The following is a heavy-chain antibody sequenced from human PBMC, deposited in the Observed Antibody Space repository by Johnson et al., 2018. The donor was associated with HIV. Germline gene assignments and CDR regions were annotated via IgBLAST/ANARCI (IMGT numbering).Heavy chain of an antibody. CDR3: ASAWGNAFEI. J-gene: IGHJ3*02. CDR2: ISYDGSNK. CDR1: GFTFTTYA. Sequence: QVQLVESGGGVVKPGESLRLSCAASGFTFTTYAMHWVRQAPGKGLEWVAVISYDGSNKYYADSVKGRFTISRDNSKNTLYLQMNSLRAEDTAVYYCASAWGNAFEIWGQGTMVTVSS. V-gene: IGHV3-30*04. D-gene: IGHD7-27*01.